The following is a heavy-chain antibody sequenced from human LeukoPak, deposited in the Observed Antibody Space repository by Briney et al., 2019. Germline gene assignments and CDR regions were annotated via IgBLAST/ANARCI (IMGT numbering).Heavy chain of an antibody. V-gene: IGHV3-23*01. D-gene: IGHD4-17*01. Sequence: GGSLRLYCAASGFTFSSYAMSWVRQAPGKGLEWVSAISGSGGSTYYADSVKGRFTISRDNSKNTLYLQMNSMRAEDTAVYYCAKRDYGDNVGAFDIWGQGTMVTVSS. J-gene: IGHJ3*02. CDR2: ISGSGGST. CDR1: GFTFSSYA. CDR3: AKRDYGDNVGAFDI.